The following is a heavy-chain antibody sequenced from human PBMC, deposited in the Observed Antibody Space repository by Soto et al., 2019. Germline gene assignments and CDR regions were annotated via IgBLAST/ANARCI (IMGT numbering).Heavy chain of an antibody. V-gene: IGHV1-18*04. J-gene: IGHJ5*02. CDR1: GYTFTIYG. Sequence: GPPVQVSCKASGYTFTIYGISWVRQAPGQGLEWMGWISAYNGNTNYAQKLQGRVTMTTDTSTSTAYMELRSLRSVDTAVYYCARDERGYSYGPWGQGTLVTVSS. CDR2: ISAYNGNT. CDR3: ARDERGYSYGP. D-gene: IGHD5-18*01.